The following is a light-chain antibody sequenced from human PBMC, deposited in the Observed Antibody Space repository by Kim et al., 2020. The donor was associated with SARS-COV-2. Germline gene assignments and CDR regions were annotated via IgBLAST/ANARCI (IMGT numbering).Light chain of an antibody. Sequence: ALGQTVRITCQGDSLRSYYASWYQQKPGQAPVLVIYGKNNRPSWIPDRFSGSSSGNTASLTITGAQAEDEADYYCNSRDSSGNHVVFGGGTKLTVL. V-gene: IGLV3-19*01. CDR3: NSRDSSGNHVV. CDR2: GKN. J-gene: IGLJ2*01. CDR1: SLRSYY.